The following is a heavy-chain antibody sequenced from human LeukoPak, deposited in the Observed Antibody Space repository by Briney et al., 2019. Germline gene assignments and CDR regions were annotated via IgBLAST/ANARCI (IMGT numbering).Heavy chain of an antibody. CDR3: ARDDLDCSGGTCYPDNY. CDR2: ISAYNGNT. J-gene: IGHJ4*02. CDR1: GYTFTSCG. D-gene: IGHD2-15*01. Sequence: ASVKVSCKASGYTFTSCGITWVRQAPGQGLEWMGWISAYNGNTNYAQKLQGRVTMITDTSTSTAYMELRNLRSDDTAFYYCARDDLDCSGGTCYPDNYWGQGTLVAVSS. V-gene: IGHV1-18*01.